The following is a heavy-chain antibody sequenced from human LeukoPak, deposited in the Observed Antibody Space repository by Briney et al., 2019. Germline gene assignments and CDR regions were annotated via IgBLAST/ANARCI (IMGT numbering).Heavy chain of an antibody. J-gene: IGHJ4*02. Sequence: ASVKVSCKASGYTVSSYVISWVRQAPGHGLEWMGWISAYNGNSNYAQKLQGRVSMTTDTSTSTAYMEVRSLGSDDTAVYCCACRGEVGSTSSFSPYFYYWGRETLVSVSS. D-gene: IGHD1-26*01. V-gene: IGHV1-18*01. CDR2: ISAYNGNS. CDR1: GYTVSSYV. CDR3: ACRGEVGSTSSFSPYFYY.